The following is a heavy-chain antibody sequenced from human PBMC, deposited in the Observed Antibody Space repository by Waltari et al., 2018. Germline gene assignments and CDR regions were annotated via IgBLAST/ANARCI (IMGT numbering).Heavy chain of an antibody. CDR2: IYHSGST. CDR3: ARRYGDYGFDY. D-gene: IGHD4-17*01. J-gene: IGHJ4*02. V-gene: IGHV4-38-2*01. Sequence: QVQLQESGPGLVKPSETLSLTCAVSGYSISSGYYWGWIRQPPGKGLAWIGSIYHSGSTAYNPSFKSRVTMSVDTSKNQVSLKLSSLTAADTAVYYCARRYGDYGFDYWRQGTLVIVS. CDR1: GYSISSGYY.